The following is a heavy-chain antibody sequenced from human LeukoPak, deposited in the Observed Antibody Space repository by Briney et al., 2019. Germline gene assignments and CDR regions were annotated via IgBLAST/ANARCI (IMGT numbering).Heavy chain of an antibody. CDR1: GFTFNNFA. J-gene: IGHJ4*02. CDR2: ISNDGTNK. CDR3: ASVSYASGSYFLDY. D-gene: IGHD3-10*01. Sequence: GGSLRLSCAVSGFTFNNFAMHWVRQAPGKGLEWVAVISNDGTNKYYADSVKGRFTISRDNSKNTLYLQMNSLRAEDTAVYYCASVSYASGSYFLDYWGQGTLVTVSS. V-gene: IGHV3-30*04.